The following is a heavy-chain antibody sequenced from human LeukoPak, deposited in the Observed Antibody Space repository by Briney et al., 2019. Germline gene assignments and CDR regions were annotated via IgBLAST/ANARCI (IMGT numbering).Heavy chain of an antibody. CDR2: ISGSGGST. CDR1: GFTFSSYA. Sequence: GGSLRLSCAASGFTFSSYAMSWVRQAPGKGLEWVSAISGSGGSTYYADSVKGRFTISRDNSKNTLYLQMNSLRAEDTAVYYCARSGGFPLGAWFDPWGQGTLVTVSS. D-gene: IGHD1-26*01. CDR3: ARSGGFPLGAWFDP. V-gene: IGHV3-23*01. J-gene: IGHJ5*02.